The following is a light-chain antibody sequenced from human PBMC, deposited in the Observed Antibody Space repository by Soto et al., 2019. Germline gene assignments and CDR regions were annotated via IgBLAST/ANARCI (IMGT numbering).Light chain of an antibody. J-gene: IGLJ1*01. CDR1: SSDVGVYNY. Sequence: QSALTQPRSVSGPPGQSVTISCTGTSSDVGVYNYVSWYQQYPGKAPKIMIYDVSKRPSGVPDRFSGSKSDNTASLTISGLQAENEADYYCCSYAGSYTFVFGSGTKVTV. CDR2: DVS. V-gene: IGLV2-11*01. CDR3: CSYAGSYTFV.